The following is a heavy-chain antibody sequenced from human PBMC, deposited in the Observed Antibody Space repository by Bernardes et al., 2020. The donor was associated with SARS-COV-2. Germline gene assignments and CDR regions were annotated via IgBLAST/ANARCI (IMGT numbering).Heavy chain of an antibody. CDR3: ARDLPDSSSWYDGYFDY. CDR1: GGSISSSSYY. D-gene: IGHD6-13*01. Sequence: SETLSLTCTVSGGSISSSSYYWGWIRQPPGKGLEWIGSIYYSGSTYYNPSLKSRVTISRDNSKNTLYLQMNSLRAEDTAVYYCARDLPDSSSWYDGYFDYWGQGTLVTVPS. J-gene: IGHJ4*02. V-gene: IGHV4-39*02. CDR2: IYYSGST.